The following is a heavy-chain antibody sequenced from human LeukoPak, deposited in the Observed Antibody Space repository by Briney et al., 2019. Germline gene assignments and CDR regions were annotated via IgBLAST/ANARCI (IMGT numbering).Heavy chain of an antibody. V-gene: IGHV3-21*01. CDR1: GFTFSSYS. J-gene: IGHJ6*03. CDR2: ISSSSSYI. D-gene: IGHD2-21*01. Sequence: PGGSLRLSCAASGFTFSSYSMNWVRQAPGKGLEWVSSISSSSSYIYYADSVKGRFTISRDNAKNSLYLQMNSLRAEDTAVYYCARDHRIPCPMDVWGKGTTVTVSS. CDR3: ARDHRIPCPMDV.